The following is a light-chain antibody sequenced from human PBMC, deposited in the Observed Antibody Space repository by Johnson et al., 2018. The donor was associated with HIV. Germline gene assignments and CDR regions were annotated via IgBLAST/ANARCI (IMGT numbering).Light chain of an antibody. V-gene: IGLV1-51*02. CDR3: GVWDASLSPHYV. J-gene: IGLJ1*01. Sequence: QSALTQPPSVSAAPGQMVSISCSGSSSNIGKNYVSWYQQFPGTAPKLLIHENKKRPSGIPDRFSGSKSGASATLGITGLQTGDEADYYCGVWDASLSPHYVFGTGTTITVL. CDR2: ENK. CDR1: SSNIGKNY.